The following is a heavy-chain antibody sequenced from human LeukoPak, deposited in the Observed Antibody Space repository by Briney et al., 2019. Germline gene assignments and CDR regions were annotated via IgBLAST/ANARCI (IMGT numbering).Heavy chain of an antibody. V-gene: IGHV1-2*02. J-gene: IGHJ4*02. CDR1: GYTFTGYY. Sequence: ASVKVSCKASGYTFTGYYMHWVRQAPGQGLEWMGWINPNTGGTNYAQKFQGRVTMTRDTSISTAYMELSRLRSDDTAVYYCARAIIMVRGVDYWGQGTLVTVS. CDR2: INPNTGGT. CDR3: ARAIIMVRGVDY. D-gene: IGHD3-10*01.